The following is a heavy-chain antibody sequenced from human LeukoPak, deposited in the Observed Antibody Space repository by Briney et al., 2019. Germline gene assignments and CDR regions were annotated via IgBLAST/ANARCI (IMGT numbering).Heavy chain of an antibody. CDR2: ISGSGGST. Sequence: QTGGSLRLSCAVTGFTFSSYVMSWVRQAPGKGLEWVSSISGSGGSTYYADSVKGRFTISRDNSKNTLYLQMNSLRAEDTAVYYCAKDPQLSPYYFDYWGQGTLVTVSS. CDR1: GFTFSSYV. J-gene: IGHJ4*02. D-gene: IGHD3-16*02. CDR3: AKDPQLSPYYFDY. V-gene: IGHV3-23*01.